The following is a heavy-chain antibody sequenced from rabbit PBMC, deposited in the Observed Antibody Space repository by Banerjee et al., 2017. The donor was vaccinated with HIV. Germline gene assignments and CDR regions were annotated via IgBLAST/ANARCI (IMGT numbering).Heavy chain of an antibody. CDR1: GFPFSEKAV. V-gene: IGHV1S45*01. Sequence: QEQLVESGGGLVQPEGSLTLTCKASGFPFSEKAVMCWVRQAPGKGLEWIACTNVGTGTAVYATWAKGRFTMSSISSTTVALKMTALTAADTATYFCVRDGAGGSYFALWGPGTLVTVS. D-gene: IGHD8-1*01. CDR2: TNVGTGTA. J-gene: IGHJ4*01. CDR3: VRDGAGGSYFAL.